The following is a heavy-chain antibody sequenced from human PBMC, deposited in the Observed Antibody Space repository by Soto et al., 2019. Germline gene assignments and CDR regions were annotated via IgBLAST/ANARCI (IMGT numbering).Heavy chain of an antibody. V-gene: IGHV3-66*01. Sequence: GGSLRLSCAASGFTVSSNYMSWVRQAPGKGLEWVSVIYSGGSTYYADSVKGRFTISRDNSKNTLYLQMNSLRAEDTAVYYCARDFHSYSGYDGGVDYWGQGTLVTVSS. CDR3: ARDFHSYSGYDGGVDY. CDR1: GFTVSSNY. J-gene: IGHJ4*02. CDR2: IYSGGST. D-gene: IGHD5-12*01.